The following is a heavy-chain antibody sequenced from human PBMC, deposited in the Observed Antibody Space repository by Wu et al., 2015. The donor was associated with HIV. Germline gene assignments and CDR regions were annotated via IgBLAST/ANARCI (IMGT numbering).Heavy chain of an antibody. CDR3: TRDELFRVDDAFDM. Sequence: QVQLVQSGAEVKKPGASVKVSCKASGYTFTSYYMHWVRQAPGQGPEWMGVINPSGGTVSYAQKVQGRVTMTRDTSISTAYIELSGLTSDDTAVYYCTRDELFRVDDAFDMWGQGTLATV. D-gene: IGHD3-10*01. J-gene: IGHJ3*02. CDR1: GYTFTSYY. CDR2: INPSGGTV. V-gene: IGHV1-46*01.